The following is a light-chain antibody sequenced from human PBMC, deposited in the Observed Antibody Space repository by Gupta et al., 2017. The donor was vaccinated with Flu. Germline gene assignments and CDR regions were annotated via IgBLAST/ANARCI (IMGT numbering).Light chain of an antibody. J-gene: IGKJ1*01. CDR1: QSISSK. CDR3: QQYDTWPPWT. V-gene: IGKV3-15*01. CDR2: DAY. Sequence: EIVMTQSPATLSVSPRERATLSCRASQSISSKIAWYQQKPGQAPRLLMYDAYTRPTGVPVRFSGGGSGTEFTLTINSLQSEDFAVYYCQQYDTWPPWTLGQGTKVEIK.